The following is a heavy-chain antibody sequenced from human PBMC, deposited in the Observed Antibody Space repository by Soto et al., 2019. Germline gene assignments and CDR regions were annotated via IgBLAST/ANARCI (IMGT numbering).Heavy chain of an antibody. CDR1: GFTFSTYW. Sequence: EVQLVESVGGLVQPGGSLRLSCAASGFTFSTYWMHWIRQVPGKGLEWVSRINSDASHTYYADSVKGRFTISRDNAKNSLHLEMNSLRAEDTAVYYCVRDGHCMTTSCYGNGFDPWGQGTLVTVSS. D-gene: IGHD2-2*01. CDR2: INSDASHT. V-gene: IGHV3-74*01. CDR3: VRDGHCMTTSCYGNGFDP. J-gene: IGHJ5*02.